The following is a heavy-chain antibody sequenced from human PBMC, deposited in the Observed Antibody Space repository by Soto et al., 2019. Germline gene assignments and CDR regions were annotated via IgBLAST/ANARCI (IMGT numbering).Heavy chain of an antibody. D-gene: IGHD1-26*01. V-gene: IGHV4-59*01. J-gene: IGHJ4*02. CDR2: IYYSGST. CDR1: GGSISNYY. CDR3: AREREGDYFDY. Sequence: SETLSLTCAVSGGSISNYYWSWIRQPPGKRLEWIGYIYYSGSTSYNPSLKSRVTISVDTSKNQFSLKLSSVTAADTAVYYCAREREGDYFDYWGQGALVTVSS.